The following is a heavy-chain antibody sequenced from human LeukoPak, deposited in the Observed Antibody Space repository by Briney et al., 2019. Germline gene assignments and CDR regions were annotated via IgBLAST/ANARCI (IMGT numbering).Heavy chain of an antibody. CDR1: GGSISSGGYY. J-gene: IGHJ4*02. CDR3: ARASPAPDY. V-gene: IGHV4-31*03. Sequence: SETLSLTCTVSGGSISSGGYYWSWIRQHPGKGLEWIGYIYDSGSTYYNPSLRSRVTISVDTSQNRFSLKLSFVTAAVTAVYYCARASPAPDYWGQGTLVTVSS. D-gene: IGHD2-2*01. CDR2: IYDSGST.